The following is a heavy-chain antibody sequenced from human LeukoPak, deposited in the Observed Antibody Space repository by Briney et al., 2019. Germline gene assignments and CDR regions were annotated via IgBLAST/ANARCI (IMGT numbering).Heavy chain of an antibody. Sequence: GESLQISCQGSGYSFTSYWIGWVRQMPGKGLEWMGIIYPGDPDTRYSPSFQGQVTISADKSISTAYLQWSSLKASDTAMYYCAAGGNSNKYYFDYWGQGTLVTVSS. J-gene: IGHJ4*02. CDR2: IYPGDPDT. D-gene: IGHD1/OR15-1a*01. V-gene: IGHV5-51*01. CDR3: AAGGNSNKYYFDY. CDR1: GYSFTSYW.